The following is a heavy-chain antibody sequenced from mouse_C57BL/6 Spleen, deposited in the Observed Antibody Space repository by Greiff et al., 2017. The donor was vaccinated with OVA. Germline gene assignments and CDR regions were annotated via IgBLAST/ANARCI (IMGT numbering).Heavy chain of an antibody. Sequence: QVQLKESGPGLVQPSQSLSITCTVSGFSLTSYGVHWVRQSPGKGLEWLGVIWSGGSTDYNAAFISRLSISKDNSKSQVFFKMNSLQADDTAIYYCARNWGYGSSPFAYWGQGTLVTVSA. CDR3: ARNWGYGSSPFAY. CDR2: IWSGGST. J-gene: IGHJ3*01. CDR1: GFSLTSYG. D-gene: IGHD1-1*01. V-gene: IGHV2-2*01.